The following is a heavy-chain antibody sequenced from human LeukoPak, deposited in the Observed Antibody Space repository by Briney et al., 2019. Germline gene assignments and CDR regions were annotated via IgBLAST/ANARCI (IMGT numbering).Heavy chain of an antibody. V-gene: IGHV1-46*01. J-gene: IGHJ4*02. Sequence: ASVKVPCKASGYTFTSYYMHWVRQAPGQGLEWMGIINPSGGSTSYAQKFQGRVTMTRDTSTSTVYMELSSLRPEDTAVYYCARGHYYDSSGYYSGEELYYFDYWGQGTLVTVSS. CDR2: INPSGGST. CDR1: GYTFTSYY. CDR3: ARGHYYDSSGYYSGEELYYFDY. D-gene: IGHD3-22*01.